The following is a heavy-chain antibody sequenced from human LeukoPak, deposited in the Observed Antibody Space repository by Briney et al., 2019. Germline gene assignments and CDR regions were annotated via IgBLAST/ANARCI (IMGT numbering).Heavy chain of an antibody. CDR3: AREPSGDYFDY. CDR1: GFTFSSYW. D-gene: IGHD4-17*01. V-gene: IGHV3-7*03. Sequence: GGSLRLSCAASGFTFSSYWMSWVRQAPGKGLEWVANIKQNGSDKYYVDSVKGRFTISRDNAKTLLYLQINSLRAEDTAVYYCAREPSGDYFDYWGQGTLVTVSS. CDR2: IKQNGSDK. J-gene: IGHJ4*02.